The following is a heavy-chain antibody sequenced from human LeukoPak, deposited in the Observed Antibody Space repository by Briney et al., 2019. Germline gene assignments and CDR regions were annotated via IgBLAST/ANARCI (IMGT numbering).Heavy chain of an antibody. CDR3: AKALIGTGGYFQH. J-gene: IGHJ1*01. Sequence: GGSLRLSCAASGFTFSSYAMHWFRQAPGKGLEWVSSISSSGGSTYYADSVKGRFTISRDNSKSTLYLQMNSLRAEDTAVYYCAKALIGTGGYFQHWGHGALVTVSS. D-gene: IGHD1-1*01. CDR2: ISSSGGST. V-gene: IGHV3-23*01. CDR1: GFTFSSYA.